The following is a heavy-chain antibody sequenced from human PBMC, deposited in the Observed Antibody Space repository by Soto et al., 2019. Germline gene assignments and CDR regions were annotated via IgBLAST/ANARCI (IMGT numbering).Heavy chain of an antibody. J-gene: IGHJ6*02. CDR2: IGTAGDT. V-gene: IGHV3-13*01. D-gene: IGHD1-20*01. Sequence: PGGSLRLSCAASGFTFSSCYMHWVRQATGKGLEWVSAIGTAGDTYYPGSVKGRFTISRENAKNSLYLQMNSLRAEDTAVYYCARVRNNWNDGYYYGMDVWGQGTTVTVSS. CDR3: ARVRNNWNDGYYYGMDV. CDR1: GFTFSSCY.